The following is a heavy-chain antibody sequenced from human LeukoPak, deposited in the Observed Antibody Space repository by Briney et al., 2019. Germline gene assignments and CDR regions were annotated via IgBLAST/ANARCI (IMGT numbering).Heavy chain of an antibody. CDR3: ASHASSYSSGWTH. CDR2: IYHSGST. CDR1: GGSFSGYY. V-gene: IGHV4-34*01. J-gene: IGHJ4*02. Sequence: PSETLSLTCAVYGGSFSGYYWSWIRQPPGKGLKWIGEIYHSGSTNYNPSLKSRVTISVDKSKNQFSLKLSSVTAADTAVYYCASHASSYSSGWTHWGQGTLVTVSS. D-gene: IGHD6-19*01.